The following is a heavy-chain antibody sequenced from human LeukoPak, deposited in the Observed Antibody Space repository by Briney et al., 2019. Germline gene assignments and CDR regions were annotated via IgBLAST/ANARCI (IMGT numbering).Heavy chain of an antibody. CDR1: TFTFSSYT. J-gene: IGHJ4*02. V-gene: IGHV3-21*01. CDR3: VRDFLGESGAGGY. Sequence: GGSLRLSCATSTFTFSSYTVNWVRQAPGKGLEWVSSISPSGNSKYHADSVKGRFTISRDNAENSLYMQMNSLRAEDTGVYYCVRDFLGESGAGGYWGQGTLVTVSS. CDR2: ISPSGNSK. D-gene: IGHD3-10*01.